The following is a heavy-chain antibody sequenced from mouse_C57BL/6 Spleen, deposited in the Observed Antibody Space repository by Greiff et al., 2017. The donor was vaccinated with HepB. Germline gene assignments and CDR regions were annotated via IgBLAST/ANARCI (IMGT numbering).Heavy chain of an antibody. J-gene: IGHJ2*01. CDR1: GFTFSSYA. CDR2: ISDGGSYT. V-gene: IGHV5-4*01. CDR3: ARDRDGYYMDY. D-gene: IGHD2-3*01. Sequence: EVMLVESGGGLVKPGGSLKLSCAASGFTFSSYAMSWVRQTPEKRLEWVATISDGGSYTYYPDNVKGRFTISRDNAKNNLYLQMSHLKSEDTAMYYCARDRDGYYMDYWGQGTTLTVSS.